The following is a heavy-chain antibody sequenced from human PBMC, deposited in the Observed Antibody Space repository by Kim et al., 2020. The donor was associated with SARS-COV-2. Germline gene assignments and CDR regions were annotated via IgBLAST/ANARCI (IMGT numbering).Heavy chain of an antibody. Sequence: GGSLRLSCAASGLTFSSYWMHWVRQAPGKGLVWVSRINSDGSTTSYADSVKGRFTISRDNVKNTLYLQMNSLRAEDTAVYYCASRTAVAGIYYFDYWGQGTLYTVSS. V-gene: IGHV3-74*01. CDR1: GLTFSSYW. J-gene: IGHJ4*02. CDR2: INSDGSTT. CDR3: ASRTAVAGIYYFDY. D-gene: IGHD6-19*01.